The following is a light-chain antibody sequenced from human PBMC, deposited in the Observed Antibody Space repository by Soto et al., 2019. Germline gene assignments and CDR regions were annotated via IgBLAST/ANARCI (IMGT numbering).Light chain of an antibody. J-gene: IGLJ2*01. CDR2: SSN. CDR1: SSNIGSNS. CDR3: AAWDDSLNGVV. Sequence: QSVLTQPPSASGTPGQRVTISCSGSSSNIGSNSVNWYQPLPGTAPKLLMYSSNQRPSGVPDRFSGSKSGTSASLAISGLQSEDEADYYCAAWDDSLNGVVFGGGTKLTVL. V-gene: IGLV1-44*01.